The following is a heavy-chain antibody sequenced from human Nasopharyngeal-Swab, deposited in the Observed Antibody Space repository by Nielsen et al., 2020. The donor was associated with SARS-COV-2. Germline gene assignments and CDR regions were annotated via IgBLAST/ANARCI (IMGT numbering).Heavy chain of an antibody. CDR3: ARDPGMVRGVIIIRYYYGMDV. V-gene: IGHV3-33*01. CDR1: GFTFSSYG. J-gene: IGHJ6*02. Sequence: GESLKISCAASGFTFSSYGMHWVRQAPGKGLEWVAVIWYDGSNKYYADSVKGRFTISRDNSKNTLYLQMNSPRAEDTAVYYCARDPGMVRGVIIIRYYYGMDVWGQGTTVTVSS. CDR2: IWYDGSNK. D-gene: IGHD3-10*01.